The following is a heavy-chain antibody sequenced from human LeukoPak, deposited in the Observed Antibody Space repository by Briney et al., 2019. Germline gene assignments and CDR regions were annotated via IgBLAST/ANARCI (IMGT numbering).Heavy chain of an antibody. J-gene: IGHJ4*02. Sequence: GGSLRLSCAASVFTFSSYSMHWVRQAPGKGLEWVSSISSSSSYINYADSVKGRFTISRDNAKTSLYLQMNSPRAEDTAVYYCARGDFDWSPTTSPIDYWGQGTLVTVSS. V-gene: IGHV3-21*01. D-gene: IGHD3-9*01. CDR3: ARGDFDWSPTTSPIDY. CDR2: ISSSSSYI. CDR1: VFTFSSYS.